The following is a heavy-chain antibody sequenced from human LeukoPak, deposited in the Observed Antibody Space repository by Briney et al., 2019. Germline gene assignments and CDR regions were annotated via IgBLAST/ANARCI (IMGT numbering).Heavy chain of an antibody. CDR3: ARGDYFYYYYMDV. V-gene: IGHV4-4*02. D-gene: IGHD2-21*02. CDR2: IYHSGST. Sequence: SETLSLTCAVSGGSISSSNWWSWVRQPPGKGLEWIGEIYHSGSTNYNPSLKSRVTISVVKSKNQFSLKLSSVTAADTAVYYCARGDYFYYYYMDVWGKGTTVTVSS. CDR1: GGSISSSNW. J-gene: IGHJ6*03.